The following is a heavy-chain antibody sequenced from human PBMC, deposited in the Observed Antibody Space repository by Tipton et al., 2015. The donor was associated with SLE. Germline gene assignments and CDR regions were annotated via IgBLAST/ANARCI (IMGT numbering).Heavy chain of an antibody. CDR3: ANGARGSSGWYVDY. D-gene: IGHD6-19*01. CDR1: GFTFSSYA. J-gene: IGHJ4*02. Sequence: SLRLSCAASGFTFSSYAMHWVRQAPGKGLEWVAVISYDGSNKYYADSVKGRFTISRDNSKNTLYLQMNSLRAEDTAVYYCANGARGSSGWYVDYWGQGTLVTVSS. V-gene: IGHV3-30*04. CDR2: ISYDGSNK.